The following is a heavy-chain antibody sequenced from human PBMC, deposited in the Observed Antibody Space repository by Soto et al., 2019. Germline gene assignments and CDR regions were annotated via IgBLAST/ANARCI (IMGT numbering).Heavy chain of an antibody. D-gene: IGHD2-2*01. J-gene: IGHJ4*02. Sequence: SETLSLTCTVSGGSISNYYWSWIRQPPGKGLEWIGYIYYTGSTNYNPSLKSRVTISVDMSMNQFSLKLNSVTAADTAVYYCARDCSSTSCRFDYWGQGTLVTVSS. CDR2: IYYTGST. V-gene: IGHV4-59*01. CDR3: ARDCSSTSCRFDY. CDR1: GGSISNYY.